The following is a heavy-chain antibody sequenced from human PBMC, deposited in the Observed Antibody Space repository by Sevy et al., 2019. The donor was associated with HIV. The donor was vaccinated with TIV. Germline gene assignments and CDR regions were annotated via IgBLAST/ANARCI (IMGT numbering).Heavy chain of an antibody. V-gene: IGHV5-51*01. Sequence: GESLKISCKGSGYSFTSYWIGWVRQMPGKGLEWMGIIYPGDSDTRYSPSFQGQVTISADKCISTAYLQWGSLKASDNAMYYCARTSEVAGTKFFDFWGQGTLVTVSS. D-gene: IGHD6-19*01. CDR2: IYPGDSDT. CDR1: GYSFTSYW. J-gene: IGHJ4*02. CDR3: ARTSEVAGTKFFDF.